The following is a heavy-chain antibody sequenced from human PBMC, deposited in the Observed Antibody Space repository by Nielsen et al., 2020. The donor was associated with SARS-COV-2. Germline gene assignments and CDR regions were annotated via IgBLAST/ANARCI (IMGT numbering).Heavy chain of an antibody. CDR3: ARVQYMATVTTYFDY. J-gene: IGHJ4*02. V-gene: IGHV4-30-4*07. Sequence: SETLSLTCAVSGGSITSGGYSWSWIRQAPGKGLEWIGYIYYIGYTHYNPSLKSRITISMDTSKNQFSLKLSSVTAADTAVYFCARVQYMATVTTYFDYWGQGTLVTVSS. CDR2: IYYIGYT. CDR1: GGSITSGGYS. D-gene: IGHD4-17*01.